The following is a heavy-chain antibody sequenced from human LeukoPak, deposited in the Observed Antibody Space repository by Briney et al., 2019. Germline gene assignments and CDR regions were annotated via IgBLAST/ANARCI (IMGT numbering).Heavy chain of an antibody. CDR1: GFTFSSYE. CDR3: AKEREYSGYEPLPNDY. D-gene: IGHD5-12*01. J-gene: IGHJ4*02. CDR2: ISSSGSTI. Sequence: GGSLRLSCAASGFTFSSYEMNWVRQAPGKGLEWVSYISSSGSTIYYADSVKGRFTISRDNSKNTLYLQMNSLRAEDTAVYYCAKEREYSGYEPLPNDYWGQGTLVTVSS. V-gene: IGHV3-48*03.